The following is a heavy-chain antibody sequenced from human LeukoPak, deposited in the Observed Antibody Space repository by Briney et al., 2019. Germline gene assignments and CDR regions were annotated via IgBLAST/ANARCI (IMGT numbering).Heavy chain of an antibody. CDR2: IYYTGST. Sequence: SETLSLTCTVSGGSISSYYWSWIRQPPGKGLEWIGYIYYTGSTNYNPSLKSRVTISVDTSKNQFSLKLSSVTAADTAVYYCARSYYYASSSLLGSYWGQGTLVTVSS. CDR1: GGSISSYY. J-gene: IGHJ4*02. CDR3: ARSYYYASSSLLGSY. D-gene: IGHD3-22*01. V-gene: IGHV4-59*01.